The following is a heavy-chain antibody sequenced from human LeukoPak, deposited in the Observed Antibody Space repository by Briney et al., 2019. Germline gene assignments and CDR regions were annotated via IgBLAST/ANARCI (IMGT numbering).Heavy chain of an antibody. V-gene: IGHV3-30*04. CDR1: GFTFSSYA. J-gene: IGHJ6*03. CDR2: ISYDGSNK. CDR3: AKSRIRSIVVVTLGGYYMDV. Sequence: GRSLRLSCAASGFTFSSYAMHWVRQAPGKGLEWVAVISYDGSNKYYADSVKGRFTISRDNSKNTLYLQMNSLRAEDTAVYYCAKSRIRSIVVVTLGGYYMDVWGKGTTVTVSS. D-gene: IGHD2-21*02.